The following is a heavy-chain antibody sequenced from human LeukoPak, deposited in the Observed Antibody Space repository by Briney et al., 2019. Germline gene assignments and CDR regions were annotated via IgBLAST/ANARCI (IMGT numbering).Heavy chain of an antibody. CDR2: IYHSGST. V-gene: IGHV4-39*07. D-gene: IGHD5-18*01. Sequence: SETLSLTCTVSGGSISSSSYYWGWIRQPPGKGLEWIGSIYHSGSTYYNPSLKSRVTISVDTSKNQFSLKLSSVTAADTAVYYCARSHSAYYYMDVWGKGTTVTVSS. CDR3: ARSHSAYYYMDV. J-gene: IGHJ6*03. CDR1: GGSISSSSYY.